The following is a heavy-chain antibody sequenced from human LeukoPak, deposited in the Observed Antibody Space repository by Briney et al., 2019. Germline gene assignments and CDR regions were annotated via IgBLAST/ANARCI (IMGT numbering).Heavy chain of an antibody. Sequence: SETLSLTCTVSGGSISGYFWNWIRQPPGKGLEWIGYIYYSGDTNYNPSLKSRVTISVDTSKNQFSLKLTSVTAADTAVYYCAREPYVGAGSDYWGQGTLVTVSS. D-gene: IGHD1-26*01. J-gene: IGHJ4*02. CDR2: IYYSGDT. CDR3: AREPYVGAGSDY. CDR1: GGSISGYF. V-gene: IGHV4-59*01.